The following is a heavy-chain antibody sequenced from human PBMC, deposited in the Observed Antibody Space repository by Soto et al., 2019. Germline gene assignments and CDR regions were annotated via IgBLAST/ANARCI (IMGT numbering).Heavy chain of an antibody. Sequence: GSLKICCPSSGFTFTSYALSWVRQAPGKTLEWLASMSGSGNRTYYADSVKGRLTLSRDSSKNTLSLLMSSLRAEDTAVYYCARAQYYSDSTGYSTRFDYWARGTLVTVYS. CDR3: ARAQYYSDSTGYSTRFDY. CDR1: GFTFTSYA. D-gene: IGHD3-22*01. CDR2: MSGSGNRT. J-gene: IGHJ4*02. V-gene: IGHV3-23*01.